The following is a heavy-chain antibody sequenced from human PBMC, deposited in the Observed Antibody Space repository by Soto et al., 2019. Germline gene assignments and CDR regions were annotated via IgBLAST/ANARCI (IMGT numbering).Heavy chain of an antibody. J-gene: IGHJ6*02. Sequence: ASVKVSCKASGYTFTSYAMHWVRQAPGQRLEWMGWINAGNGNTKYSQKFQGRVTITRDTSASTAYMELSSLRSEDTAVYYCARDPGIAAAGFDYYYYGMDVWGQGTTVTVS. V-gene: IGHV1-3*01. CDR3: ARDPGIAAAGFDYYYYGMDV. CDR1: GYTFTSYA. D-gene: IGHD6-13*01. CDR2: INAGNGNT.